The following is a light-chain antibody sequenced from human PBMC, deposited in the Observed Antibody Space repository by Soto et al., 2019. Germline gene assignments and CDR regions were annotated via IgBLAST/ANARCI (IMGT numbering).Light chain of an antibody. CDR1: SSHIGSNT. J-gene: IGLJ1*01. CDR2: SNN. V-gene: IGLV1-44*01. Sequence: QSVLTQPPSASGTPGQRVIISCSGSSSHIGSNTVNWYQQLPGTAPKLLIYSNNQRPSVVPDRFSGSKSGTSASLAISGLQSEDEADYYCAAWDDSLNGRYVFGTGTKVTVL. CDR3: AAWDDSLNGRYV.